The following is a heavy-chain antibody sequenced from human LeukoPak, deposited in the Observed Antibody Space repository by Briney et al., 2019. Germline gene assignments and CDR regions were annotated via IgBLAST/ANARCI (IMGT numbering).Heavy chain of an antibody. Sequence: GGSLRLSCTASGFTFGDYAMSWVRQAPGKGLEYVSAIGGNGGNIFYADSVKGRFTISRDNSHNTLYLQMGSLRAEDMAVYYCARGTSGSPGIDYWGQGTLVTVSS. CDR3: ARGTSGSPGIDY. CDR1: GFTFGDYA. CDR2: IGGNGGNI. J-gene: IGHJ4*02. D-gene: IGHD6-19*01. V-gene: IGHV3-64*02.